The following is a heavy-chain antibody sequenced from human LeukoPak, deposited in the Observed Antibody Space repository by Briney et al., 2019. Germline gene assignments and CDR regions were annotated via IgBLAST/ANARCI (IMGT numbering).Heavy chain of an antibody. CDR3: ARGLHYLDY. J-gene: IGHJ4*02. D-gene: IGHD4-11*01. CDR1: GYTFTNYY. CDR2: ISAHSGNT. V-gene: IGHV1-18*01. Sequence: GVSVDVSCRASGYTFTNYYIRCVRQACAQGLEWMVGISAHSGNTNYTQKLQGRVTITTDTCTRTAYMELRRVCSDDTAVYFCARGLHYLDYWGQGTLVTVSS.